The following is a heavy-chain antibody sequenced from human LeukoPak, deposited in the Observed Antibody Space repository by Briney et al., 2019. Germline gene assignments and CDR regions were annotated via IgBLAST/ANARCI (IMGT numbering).Heavy chain of an antibody. J-gene: IGHJ5*02. V-gene: IGHV4-31*03. D-gene: IGHD5-12*01. Sequence: SETLSLTCTVSGGSISSGGYYWSWIRQHPGKGLEWIGYIYYSGRTYYNPSLKSRVTISVDTSKNQFSLKLSSVTAADTAVYYCARDALSGYDPWGQGTLVTVSS. CDR3: ARDALSGYDP. CDR1: GGSISSGGYY. CDR2: IYYSGRT.